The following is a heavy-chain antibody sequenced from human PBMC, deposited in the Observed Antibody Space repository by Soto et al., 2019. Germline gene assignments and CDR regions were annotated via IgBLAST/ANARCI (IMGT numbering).Heavy chain of an antibody. CDR2: INHSGST. Sequence: PSETLSLTCAVYGGSFSGYYWSWIRQPPGKGLEWIGEINHSGSTNYNPSLKSRVTISVDTSKNQFSLKLSSVTAADTAVYYCARETNPQEAGYYYGMDVWGQGTTVTVSS. V-gene: IGHV4-34*01. J-gene: IGHJ6*02. CDR1: GGSFSGYY. CDR3: ARETNPQEAGYYYGMDV.